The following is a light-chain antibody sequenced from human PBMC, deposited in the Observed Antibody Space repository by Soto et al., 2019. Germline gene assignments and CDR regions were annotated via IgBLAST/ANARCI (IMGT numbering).Light chain of an antibody. CDR1: QSVSSY. Sequence: EIVLTQSPGTLSLSPGERATLSCRASQSVSSYLAWYQQKPGQAPRLLIYGASSRATGIPDRLSGSGSGTDFTLTISRLEPEDFAVYYCQQYGTSPCTFGQGTKLEIK. J-gene: IGKJ2*02. CDR3: QQYGTSPCT. V-gene: IGKV3-20*01. CDR2: GAS.